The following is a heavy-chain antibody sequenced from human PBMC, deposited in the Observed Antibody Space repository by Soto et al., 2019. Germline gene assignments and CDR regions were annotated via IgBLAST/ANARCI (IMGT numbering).Heavy chain of an antibody. CDR1: GYSFTSYW. Sequence: GESLKISCKGSGYSFTSYWIGWVRQMPGKGLEWMGIICPGDSDTRYSPSFQGQVTISADNSISTAYLQWISLKASDTAMYYCAREGTYCSSTRCYAYYYYGMDVWHQETTVTVSS. CDR3: AREGTYCSSTRCYAYYYYGMDV. D-gene: IGHD2-2*01. J-gene: IGHJ6*02. CDR2: ICPGDSDT. V-gene: IGHV5-51*01.